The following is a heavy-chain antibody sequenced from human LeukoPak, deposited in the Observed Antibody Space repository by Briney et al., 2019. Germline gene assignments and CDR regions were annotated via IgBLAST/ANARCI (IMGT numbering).Heavy chain of an antibody. D-gene: IGHD3-10*01. V-gene: IGHV3-21*01. CDR2: ISSSSSYI. CDR1: GFTFSSYS. J-gene: IGHJ4*02. Sequence: PGGSLRLSCAASGFTFSSYSMNWVRQAPGKGLEWVSSISSSSSYIYYADSVKGRFTISRDNAKNSLYLQMNSLRAEDTAVYYRAREARKYYYGSGTRAEPYYWGQGTLVTVSS. CDR3: AREARKYYYGSGTRAEPYY.